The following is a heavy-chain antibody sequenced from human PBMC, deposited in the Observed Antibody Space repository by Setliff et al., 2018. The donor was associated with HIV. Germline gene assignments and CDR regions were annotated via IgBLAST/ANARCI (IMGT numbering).Heavy chain of an antibody. D-gene: IGHD3-3*01. CDR3: ARDRGSYNFWSGLARGDNWFDP. Sequence: SETLSLTCTVSGASISTYYWSWIRQPPGKGLEWIGYIFYSGSSNYNPSLKSRVTMSVDTSKNQFSLNLTSVTAADTAVYYCARDRGSYNFWSGLARGDNWFDPWGQGTLVTVSS. CDR2: IFYSGSS. V-gene: IGHV4-59*01. J-gene: IGHJ5*02. CDR1: GASISTYY.